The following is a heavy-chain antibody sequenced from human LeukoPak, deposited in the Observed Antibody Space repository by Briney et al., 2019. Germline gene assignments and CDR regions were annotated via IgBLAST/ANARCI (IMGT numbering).Heavy chain of an antibody. V-gene: IGHV4-59*01. Sequence: KPSETLSLTRTLAGGSISSYYWSWIRQPPGKGLEWIGYIYYSGSTNYNPSLKSRVTISVDTSKNQFSLKLSSVTAADTAVYYCARDVREGVIDYWGQGTLATVSS. CDR1: GGSISSYY. D-gene: IGHD4-23*01. J-gene: IGHJ4*02. CDR2: IYYSGST. CDR3: ARDVREGVIDY.